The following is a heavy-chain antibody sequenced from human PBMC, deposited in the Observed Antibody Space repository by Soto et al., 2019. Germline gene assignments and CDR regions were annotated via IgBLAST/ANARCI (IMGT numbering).Heavy chain of an antibody. Sequence: GGSLRLSCAASGFTFSSYGMHWVRQAPGKGLEWVAVISYDGSNKYYADSVKGRFTISRDNSKNTLYLQMNSLRAEDTAVYYCAKDRGGTGAFDIRGQGTMVTVSS. CDR1: GFTFSSYG. J-gene: IGHJ3*02. CDR3: AKDRGGTGAFDI. V-gene: IGHV3-30*18. CDR2: ISYDGSNK. D-gene: IGHD3-16*01.